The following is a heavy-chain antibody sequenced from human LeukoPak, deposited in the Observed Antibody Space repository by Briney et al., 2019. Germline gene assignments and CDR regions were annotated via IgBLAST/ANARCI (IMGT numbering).Heavy chain of an antibody. D-gene: IGHD3-3*01. J-gene: IGHJ4*02. Sequence: GGSLRLSCSASGFTFSDYALNWVRQAPGKGLAWVSTINVGGATAYYADSVKGRFTTSRDTSKNTLYLYMNSLRAEDTALYYCCFGVLSSVFFDYWGQGTPVTVSS. V-gene: IGHV3-23*01. CDR3: CFGVLSSVFFDY. CDR1: GFTFSDYA. CDR2: INVGGATA.